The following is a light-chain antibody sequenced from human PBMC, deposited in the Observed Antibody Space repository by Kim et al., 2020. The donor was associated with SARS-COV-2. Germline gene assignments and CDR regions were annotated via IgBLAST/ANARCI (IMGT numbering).Light chain of an antibody. CDR2: QDS. Sequence: SYELTQPPSVSVSPGQTASITCSGDKLGDKYACWYQQKPGQSPVLVIYQDSKRPSGIPERFSGSNSGNTATLTISGTQAMDEADYYCQAWDISTVVLGGG. CDR3: QAWDISTVV. V-gene: IGLV3-1*01. CDR1: KLGDKY. J-gene: IGLJ2*01.